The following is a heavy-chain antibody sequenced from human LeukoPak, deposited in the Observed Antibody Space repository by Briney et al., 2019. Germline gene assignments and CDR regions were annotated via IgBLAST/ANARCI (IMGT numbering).Heavy chain of an antibody. CDR1: GGPISSGDYY. J-gene: IGHJ3*02. CDR3: ARVPQSIAARYERDAFDI. V-gene: IGHV4-30-4*01. Sequence: SQTLSLTCTVSGGPISSGDYYWSWIRQPPGKGLEWIGYIYYSGSTYYNPSLKSRVTISVDTSKNQFSLKLSSVTAADTAVYYCARVPQSIAARYERDAFDIWGQGTMVTVSS. CDR2: IYYSGST. D-gene: IGHD6-6*01.